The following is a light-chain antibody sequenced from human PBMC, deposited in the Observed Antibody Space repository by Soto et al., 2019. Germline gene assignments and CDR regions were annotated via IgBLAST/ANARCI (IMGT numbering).Light chain of an antibody. Sequence: IVMTQSPATLSVSPGEGATLSSRASQSVSSKLAWYQQKPGQAPRLLIYGASSRATGIPDRFSGSGSGTDFTLTISRLEPEDFAVYYCQQYGSSPQWTFGQGTKVDI. CDR1: QSVSSK. J-gene: IGKJ1*01. CDR3: QQYGSSPQWT. CDR2: GAS. V-gene: IGKV3-20*01.